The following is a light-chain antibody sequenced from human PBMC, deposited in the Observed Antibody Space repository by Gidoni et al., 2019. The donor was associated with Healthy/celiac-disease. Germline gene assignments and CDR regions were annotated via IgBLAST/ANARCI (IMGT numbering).Light chain of an antibody. J-gene: IGLJ2*01. V-gene: IGLV2-14*01. CDR3: SSYTSSSTLDVV. CDR1: SSDVVGYNY. CDR2: DVS. Sequence: QSALTQPASVSGSPGQSITISCTGTSSDVVGYNYVSWYQKHPGKAPKLMIYDVSNRPSGVSNRFSGSKSGNTASLTISGLQAEDEADYYCSSYTSSSTLDVVFGGGTKLTVL.